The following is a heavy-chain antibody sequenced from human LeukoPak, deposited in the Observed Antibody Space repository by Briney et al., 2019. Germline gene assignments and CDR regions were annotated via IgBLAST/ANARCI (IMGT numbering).Heavy chain of an antibody. CDR2: ISYDGSNK. V-gene: IGHV3-30*18. CDR1: GFTFSSYA. J-gene: IGHJ4*02. CDR3: AKDLTNLYSGSHTFDY. D-gene: IGHD5-12*01. Sequence: PGGSLRLSCAASGFTFSSYAMSWVRQAPGKGLEWVAVISYDGSNKYYADSVKGRFTISRDNSKNTLYLQMNSLRAEDTAVYYCAKDLTNLYSGSHTFDYWGQGTLVTVSS.